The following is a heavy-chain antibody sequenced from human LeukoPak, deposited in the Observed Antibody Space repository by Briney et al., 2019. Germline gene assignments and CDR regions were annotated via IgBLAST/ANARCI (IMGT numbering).Heavy chain of an antibody. Sequence: SVKVSCKASGGTFSSYAISWVRQAPGQGLEWMGGIIPIFGTANYAQKFQGRVTITTDESTSTAYMELSSLRSEDTAVYYCARAFYDILTGYATPIGYWGQGTLVTVSS. CDR1: GGTFSSYA. D-gene: IGHD3-9*01. V-gene: IGHV1-69*05. J-gene: IGHJ4*02. CDR3: ARAFYDILTGYATPIGY. CDR2: IIPIFGTA.